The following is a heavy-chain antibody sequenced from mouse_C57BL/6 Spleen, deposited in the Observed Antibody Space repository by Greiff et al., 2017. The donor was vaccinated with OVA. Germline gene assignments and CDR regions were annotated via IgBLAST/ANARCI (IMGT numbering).Heavy chain of an antibody. V-gene: IGHV1-26*01. CDR3: SRRNDGYYDFDY. CDR1: GYTFTDYY. J-gene: IGHJ2*01. CDR2: INPNNGGT. Sequence: VQLQQSGPELVKPGASVKISCKASGYTFTDYYMNWVKQSHGKSLEWIGDINPNNGGTSYNQKFKGKATLTVDKSSSTAYMELRSLTSEDSAVYYCSRRNDGYYDFDYWGQGTTLTVSS. D-gene: IGHD2-3*01.